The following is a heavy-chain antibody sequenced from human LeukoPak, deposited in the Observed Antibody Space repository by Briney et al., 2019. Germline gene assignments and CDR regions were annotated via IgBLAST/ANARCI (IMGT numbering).Heavy chain of an antibody. V-gene: IGHV3-23*01. Sequence: GGSLRLSCAASGFTFSSYAMSWVRQAPGKGLEWVSAISGSGGSTYYADSVKGRFTISRDNSKNTLYLQMNSLRAEDTAVYYRAKTLSKGVVVPAAIVLFDYWGQGTLVTVSS. CDR2: ISGSGGST. CDR3: AKTLSKGVVVPAAIVLFDY. CDR1: GFTFSSYA. D-gene: IGHD2-2*01. J-gene: IGHJ4*02.